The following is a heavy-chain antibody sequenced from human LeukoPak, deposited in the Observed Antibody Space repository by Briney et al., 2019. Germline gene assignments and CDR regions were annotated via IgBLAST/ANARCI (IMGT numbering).Heavy chain of an antibody. CDR1: SGSFSGYY. CDR2: VNDSGIT. D-gene: IGHD1-14*01. Sequence: TSETLSLTCAVYSGSFSGYYWSWIRQPPGKGLEWIGEVNDSGITNCNPSLKSRVTISVDTSKNQFSLRLSSVTATDTAVYYCARLNKPGWFDPWGQGTLVTVSS. V-gene: IGHV4-34*01. CDR3: ARLNKPGWFDP. J-gene: IGHJ5*02.